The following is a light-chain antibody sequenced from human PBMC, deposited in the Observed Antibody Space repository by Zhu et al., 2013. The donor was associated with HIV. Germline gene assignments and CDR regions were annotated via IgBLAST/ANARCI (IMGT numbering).Light chain of an antibody. J-gene: IGKJ3*01. CDR1: QGISSA. CDR3: QQFNSYPFT. CDR2: DAS. V-gene: IGKV1-13*02. Sequence: AIQLTQSPSSLSASVGDRVTITCRASQGISSALAWYQQKPGKPPKVLIYDASSLETGVPSRFSGSGSGTDFTLTISSLQPEDFATYYCQQFNSYPFTFGPGTKVDIK.